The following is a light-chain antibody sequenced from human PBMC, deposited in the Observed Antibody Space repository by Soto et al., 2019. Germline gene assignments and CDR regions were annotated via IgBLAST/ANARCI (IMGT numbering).Light chain of an antibody. CDR1: GYVRINF. J-gene: IGKJ3*01. CDR3: QSYGSSPRFT. Sequence: IVLTQSPGTLSLSPGETATLSCRASGYVRINFLAWYQQKPGQAPRVLIYGASKRATGIPDRFSGSGSGTDFTLTISRLEPEDFAIYYCQSYGSSPRFTFGPGTKVEIK. CDR2: GAS. V-gene: IGKV3-20*01.